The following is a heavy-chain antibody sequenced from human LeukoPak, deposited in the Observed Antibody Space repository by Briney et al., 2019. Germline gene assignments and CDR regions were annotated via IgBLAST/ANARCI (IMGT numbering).Heavy chain of an antibody. CDR3: ARHAAHSSGWFRALIEYFQQ. CDR2: IYYSGST. V-gene: IGHV4-39*01. D-gene: IGHD6-19*01. J-gene: IGHJ1*01. CDR1: GGSISSSSYY. Sequence: SETLSLTCTVSGGSISSSSYYWGWIRQPPGTGLGWIGSIYYSGSTSYNPSLKSRVTISVDTSKNQFSLKLSSVTGADTAVYYCARHAAHSSGWFRALIEYFQQWGQGTLVTVS.